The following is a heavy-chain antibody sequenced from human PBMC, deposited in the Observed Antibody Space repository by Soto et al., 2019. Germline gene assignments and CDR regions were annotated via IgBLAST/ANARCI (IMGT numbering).Heavy chain of an antibody. CDR2: ISGSGGST. CDR1: GFTFSSYA. Sequence: EVQLLESGGGLVQPGGSLRLSCAASGFTFSSYAMSWVRQAPGKGLEWVSAISGSGGSTYYADSVKGRFTISRDNSKNTLYLQMNSLRDEDTAVYYCAKDFNTMVRGVMGFDPWGQGTLVTVSS. CDR3: AKDFNTMVRGVMGFDP. J-gene: IGHJ5*02. D-gene: IGHD3-10*01. V-gene: IGHV3-23*01.